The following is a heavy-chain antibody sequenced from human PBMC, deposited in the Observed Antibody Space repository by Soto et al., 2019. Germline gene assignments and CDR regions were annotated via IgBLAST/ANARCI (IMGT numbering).Heavy chain of an antibody. CDR2: INPNSGGT. Sequence: ASVKVSCKASGYTFTGYYMHWVRQAPGQGLEWMGWINPNSGGTNYAQKFQGWVTMTRDTSISTAYMELSRLRSDDTAVHYCARGTTGTTSFYYYYYGMDVWGQGTTVTVSS. J-gene: IGHJ6*02. V-gene: IGHV1-2*04. D-gene: IGHD1-1*01. CDR3: ARGTTGTTSFYYYYYGMDV. CDR1: GYTFTGYY.